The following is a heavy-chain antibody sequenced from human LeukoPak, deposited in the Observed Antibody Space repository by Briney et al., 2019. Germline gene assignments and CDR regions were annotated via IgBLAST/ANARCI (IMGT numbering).Heavy chain of an antibody. D-gene: IGHD5-24*01. CDR2: INHSGST. CDR3: ASLEMATILHYDY. CDR1: GGSFSGYY. J-gene: IGHJ4*02. Sequence: SETLSLTCAVYGGSFSGYYWSWIRQPPGKGLEWIGEINHSGSTNYNPSLKSRVTISVDTPKNQFSLKLSSVTAADTAVYYCASLEMATILHYDYWGQGTLVTVSS. V-gene: IGHV4-34*01.